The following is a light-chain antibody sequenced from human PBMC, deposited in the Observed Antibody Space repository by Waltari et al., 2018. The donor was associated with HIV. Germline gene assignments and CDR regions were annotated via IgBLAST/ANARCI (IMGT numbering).Light chain of an antibody. CDR1: QGISNS. V-gene: IGKV1-NL1*01. CDR3: QQYYTLPYT. J-gene: IGKJ2*01. Sequence: DIQMAQAPSTLSASIGDTGTITCRASQGISNSLVCYQHKQTQAPNLLVYGTSTLEDGVASRFSGSGSGTEYTLTLSSLQPEDSATYFCQQYYTLPYTFGQGTKLEI. CDR2: GTS.